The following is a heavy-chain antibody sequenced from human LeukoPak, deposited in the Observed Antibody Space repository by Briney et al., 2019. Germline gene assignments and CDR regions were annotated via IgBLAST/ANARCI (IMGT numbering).Heavy chain of an antibody. CDR3: ARTGITGTGEDY. D-gene: IGHD1-20*01. CDR2: IYYSEST. J-gene: IGHJ4*02. V-gene: IGHV4-59*11. CDR1: GSSIGSAHY. Sequence: PSETLSLTCTVSGSSIGSAHYWAWIRQPPGKGLEWIGYIYYSESTNYNPSLKSRVTISVDTSKNQFSLKLSSVTAADTAVYYCARTGITGTGEDYWGQGTLVTVSS.